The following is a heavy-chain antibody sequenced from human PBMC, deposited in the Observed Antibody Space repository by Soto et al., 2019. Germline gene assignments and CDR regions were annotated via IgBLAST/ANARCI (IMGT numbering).Heavy chain of an antibody. CDR2: ISAYNGNT. CDR3: ARXPHSSSWWAYYYYGMDV. V-gene: IGHV1-18*01. J-gene: IGHJ6*02. Sequence: ASVKVSCKASGYTFTSYGISWVRQAPGQGLEWMGWISAYNGNTNYAQKLQGRVTMTTDTSTSTAYMELRSLRSDDTAVYYCARXPHSSSWWAYYYYGMDVWGQGTTVTVSS. D-gene: IGHD6-13*01. CDR1: GYTFTSYG.